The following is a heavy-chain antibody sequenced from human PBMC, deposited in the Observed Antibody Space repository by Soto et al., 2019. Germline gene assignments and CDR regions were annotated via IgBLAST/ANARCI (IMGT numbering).Heavy chain of an antibody. CDR2: TYYRSKWYN. CDR3: ARYSPPPGSGWHYYVMDV. V-gene: IGHV6-1*01. Sequence: SQTLSLTCAISGDSVPSSSAAWNWIRQSPSRGLEWLGRTYYRSKWYNDYAVSVKSRITINPDASKNQFSLPLNSVTPEVTAEYYLARYSPPPGSGWHYYVMDVWGQGTAVTVSS. J-gene: IGHJ6*02. D-gene: IGHD6-19*01. CDR1: GDSVPSSSAA.